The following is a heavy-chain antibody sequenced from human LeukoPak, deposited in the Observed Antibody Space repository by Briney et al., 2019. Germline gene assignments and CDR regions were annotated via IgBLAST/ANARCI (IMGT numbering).Heavy chain of an antibody. Sequence: ASVKVSCKASGYTFTGYYMHWVRQAPGQGLEWMGWINPNSGGTNYAQKFQGRVTMTRDTSISTAYMELSRLRSDDTAVYYCARVSYDFWSGYFKWFDPWGQETLVTVSS. J-gene: IGHJ5*02. V-gene: IGHV1-2*02. D-gene: IGHD3-3*01. CDR2: INPNSGGT. CDR3: ARVSYDFWSGYFKWFDP. CDR1: GYTFTGYY.